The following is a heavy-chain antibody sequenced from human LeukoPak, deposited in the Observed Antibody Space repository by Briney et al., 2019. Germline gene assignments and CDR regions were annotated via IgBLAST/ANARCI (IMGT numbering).Heavy chain of an antibody. CDR3: ARAQYRVDAFDI. CDR1: GYTFTSYY. D-gene: IGHD2-2*01. J-gene: IGHJ3*02. Sequence: GASMKVSCKASGYTFTSYYMHWVRQAPGQGLEWMGIINPSGGSTSYAQKFQGRVTMTRDTSTSTVYMELSSLRSEDTAVYYCARAQYRVDAFDIWGQGTMVTVSS. V-gene: IGHV1-46*01. CDR2: INPSGGST.